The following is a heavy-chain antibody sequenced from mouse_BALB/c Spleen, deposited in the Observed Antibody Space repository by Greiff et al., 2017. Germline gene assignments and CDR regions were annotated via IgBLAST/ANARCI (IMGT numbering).Heavy chain of an antibody. Sequence: LQESGAELMKPGASVKISCKATGYTFSSYWIEWVKQRPGHGLEWIGEILPGSGSTNYNEKFKGKATFTADTSSNTAYMQLSSLTSEDSAVYYCARGAYYRYLYAMDYWGQGTSVTVSS. CDR3: ARGAYYRYLYAMDY. V-gene: IGHV1-9*01. J-gene: IGHJ4*01. D-gene: IGHD2-14*01. CDR1: GYTFSSYW. CDR2: ILPGSGST.